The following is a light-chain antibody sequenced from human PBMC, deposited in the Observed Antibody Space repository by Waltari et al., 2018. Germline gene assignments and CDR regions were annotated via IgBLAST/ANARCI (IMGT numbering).Light chain of an antibody. CDR3: QSYDSSLSGSV. J-gene: IGLJ2*01. CDR2: ANS. Sequence: QSGLTQPPSVSGAPGQRVTISCTGSSSNIGAGYDVHWYQLLPGTAPILLIYANSNRNSRVPDRFSGSKSGTSASLAITGLQAEDEAGYYCQSYDSSLSGSVFGGGTKLTVL. V-gene: IGLV1-40*01. CDR1: SSNIGAGYD.